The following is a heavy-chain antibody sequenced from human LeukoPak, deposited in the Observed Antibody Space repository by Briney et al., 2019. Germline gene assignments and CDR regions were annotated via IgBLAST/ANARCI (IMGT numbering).Heavy chain of an antibody. Sequence: SVKVSCKASGGTFSSYAISWVRQAPGQGLEWMGGIIPIFGTANYAQKFQGRVTITTDESTSTAYMELSSLRSEDTAVYCCAGGYSYGPSFDYWGQGTLVTVSS. D-gene: IGHD5-18*01. V-gene: IGHV1-69*05. CDR1: GGTFSSYA. CDR3: AGGYSYGPSFDY. J-gene: IGHJ4*02. CDR2: IIPIFGTA.